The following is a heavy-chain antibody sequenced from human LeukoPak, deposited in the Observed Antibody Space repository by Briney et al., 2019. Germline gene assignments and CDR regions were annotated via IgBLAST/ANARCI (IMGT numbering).Heavy chain of an antibody. CDR3: ATRTTTVTPDFDY. D-gene: IGHD4-17*01. V-gene: IGHV1-18*01. CDR2: ISAYNGNT. CDR1: GYTFTRYG. Sequence: ASVKVSCKASGYTFTRYGISWVRQAPGQGLEWMGWISAYNGNTNYAQKLQGRVTMTTDTSTTAYMELRSLRSDDTAVYYCATRTTTVTPDFDYWGQGTLVTVSS. J-gene: IGHJ4*02.